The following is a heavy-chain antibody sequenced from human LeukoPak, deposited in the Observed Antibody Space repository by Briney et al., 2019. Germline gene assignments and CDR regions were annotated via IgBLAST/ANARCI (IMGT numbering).Heavy chain of an antibody. J-gene: IGHJ4*02. Sequence: GGSLRLSCAASGFTFSSYSMNWVRQAPGKGLEWVSSISSSSSYIYYADSVKGRFTISRDNAKNSLYLQMNRLRAEDTAVYYCATFTYYYDSSGYEGRNWGQGTLVTVSS. CDR1: GFTFSSYS. CDR3: ATFTYYYDSSGYEGRN. CDR2: ISSSSSYI. D-gene: IGHD3-22*01. V-gene: IGHV3-21*01.